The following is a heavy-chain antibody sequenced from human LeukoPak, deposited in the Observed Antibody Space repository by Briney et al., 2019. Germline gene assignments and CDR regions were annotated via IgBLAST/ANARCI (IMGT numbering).Heavy chain of an antibody. Sequence: SETLSLTCAVSGGSISSSNWWSWVRQPPGKGLEWIGEIYHSGSTNYNPSLKSRVTISVDKSKNQFSLKLSSVTAADTAVYYCARGQHYYDSSGSFDYWGQRTLVTVSS. CDR2: IYHSGST. J-gene: IGHJ4*02. CDR1: GGSISSSNW. V-gene: IGHV4-4*02. D-gene: IGHD3-22*01. CDR3: ARGQHYYDSSGSFDY.